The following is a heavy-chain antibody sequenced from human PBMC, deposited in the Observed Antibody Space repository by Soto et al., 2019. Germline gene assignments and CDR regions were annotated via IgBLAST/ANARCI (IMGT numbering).Heavy chain of an antibody. D-gene: IGHD2-15*01. CDR3: AKDRGAGHCSGGTCYLGDYYYYGMDV. CDR1: RFPLSRYA. Sequence: WGSFRPSCSAFRFPLSRYAMAWVRQAARKRVEWVSVSVLSGGTTDYADSVKGRFTISRDNSKNTLYLEMNSLRGEDTGAYYCAKDRGAGHCSGGTCYLGDYYYYGMDVWGQGTTVTFSS. CDR2: SVLSGGTT. V-gene: IGHV3-23*01. J-gene: IGHJ6*02.